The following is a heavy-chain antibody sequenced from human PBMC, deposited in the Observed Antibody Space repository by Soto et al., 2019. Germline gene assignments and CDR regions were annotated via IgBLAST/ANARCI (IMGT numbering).Heavy chain of an antibody. V-gene: IGHV1-3*01. D-gene: IGHD3-22*01. CDR3: ARDLGVVVIDY. J-gene: IGHJ4*02. Sequence: ASVKVSCKASGYTFTTYGIHWVRQAPGQRLEWMGWINAGNGDTKYSQKFQGRVTITGDKSASTVYMERSSLRSEDTAVFYCARDLGVVVIDYWGQGTLVTVSS. CDR2: INAGNGDT. CDR1: GYTFTTYG.